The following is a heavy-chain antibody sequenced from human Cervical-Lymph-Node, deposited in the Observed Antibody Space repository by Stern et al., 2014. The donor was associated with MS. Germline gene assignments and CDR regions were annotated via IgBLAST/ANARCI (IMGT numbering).Heavy chain of an antibody. CDR2: INHSGDHP. J-gene: IGHJ2*01. D-gene: IGHD4-17*01. Sequence: EDQLVESGGDLVRPGGSLTLSCAASGFRFSNFAMSWVRQSAGKGLEWVAGINHSGDHPYYTDSVKGRFPISRDNSDDTLYLRMDSLRVDDTAVYYCAKGLVTYGDDHFFDMWGRGTLVLVSS. CDR1: GFRFSNFA. CDR3: AKGLVTYGDDHFFDM. V-gene: IGHV3-23*04.